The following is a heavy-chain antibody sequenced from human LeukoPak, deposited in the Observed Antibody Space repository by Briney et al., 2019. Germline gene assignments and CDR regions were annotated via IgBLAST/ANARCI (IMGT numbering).Heavy chain of an antibody. V-gene: IGHV5-51*01. CDR2: IYPGDSDT. Sequence: PGESLKISCKGSGYSFTSYWIGWVRQLPGKGLEWMGIIYPGDSDTRYSPSFQGQVTISADKSISTAYLQWSSLKASDTAMYYCARQGQWLVLGEYNWFDPWGQGTLVTVSS. J-gene: IGHJ5*02. CDR1: GYSFTSYW. D-gene: IGHD6-19*01. CDR3: ARQGQWLVLGEYNWFDP.